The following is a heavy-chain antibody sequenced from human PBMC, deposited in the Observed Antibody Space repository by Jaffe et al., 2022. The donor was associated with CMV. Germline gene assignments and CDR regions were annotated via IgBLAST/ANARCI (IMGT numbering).Heavy chain of an antibody. Sequence: EVQLVESGGGLVQPGGSLRLSCAASGFTFSSYWMSWVRQAPGKGLEWVANIKQDGSEKYYVDSVKGRFTISRDNAKNSLYLQMNSLRAEDTAVYYCARGPWRSFGVPGFYYWGQGTLVTVSS. CDR3: ARGPWRSFGVPGFYY. D-gene: IGHD3-3*01. CDR2: IKQDGSEK. CDR1: GFTFSSYW. V-gene: IGHV3-7*01. J-gene: IGHJ4*02.